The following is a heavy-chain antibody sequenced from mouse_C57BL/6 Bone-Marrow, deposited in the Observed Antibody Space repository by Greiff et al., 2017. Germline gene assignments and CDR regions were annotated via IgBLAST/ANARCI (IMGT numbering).Heavy chain of an antibody. CDR2: IHPKSGST. J-gene: IGHJ1*03. D-gene: IGHD1-1*01. CDR3: AHYYGSSYVWYFDV. CDR1: GYTFTSYW. V-gene: IGHV1-64*01. Sequence: QVQLQQPGAELVKPGASVTLSCKASGYTFTSYWMHWVKQRPGQGLEWIGMIHPKSGSTNYNEKFKSKATLTVDKSSSTAYMQLSSLTSEDSAVYYCAHYYGSSYVWYFDVWGTGTTVTVSS.